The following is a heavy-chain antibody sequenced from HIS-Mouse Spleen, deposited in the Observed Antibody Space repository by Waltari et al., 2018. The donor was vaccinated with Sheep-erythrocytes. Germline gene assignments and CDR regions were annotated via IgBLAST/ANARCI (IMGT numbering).Heavy chain of an antibody. CDR1: GGTFSSYA. J-gene: IGHJ4*02. Sequence: QVQLVQSGAEVKKPGSSVKVSCKASGGTFSSYAISWVRQAPGQGLEWMGRIVPIIAIANNEQKFQGRVTITADKSTSTAYMELSSLRSEDTAVYYCAQTGATTPHFDYWGQGTLVTVSS. CDR3: AQTGATTPHFDY. D-gene: IGHD1-26*01. CDR2: IVPIIAIA. V-gene: IGHV1-69*04.